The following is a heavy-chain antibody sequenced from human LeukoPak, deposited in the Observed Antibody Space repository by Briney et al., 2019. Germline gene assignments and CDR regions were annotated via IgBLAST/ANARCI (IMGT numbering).Heavy chain of an antibody. CDR1: GGSVSSTIYY. V-gene: IGHV4-39*01. D-gene: IGHD1-26*01. J-gene: IGHJ4*02. Sequence: SETLSPTCIVSGGSVSSTIYYWAWVRQPPGKGLEWIGNIHSSGSIYYNPSLKSRVTISVDTSKNQFSLNLTSVTAADTAVYYCARRRWGFDYWGQGTLVTVSS. CDR3: ARRRWGFDY. CDR2: IHSSGSI.